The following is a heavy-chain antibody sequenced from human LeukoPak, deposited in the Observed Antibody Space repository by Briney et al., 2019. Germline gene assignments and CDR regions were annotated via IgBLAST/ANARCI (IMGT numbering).Heavy chain of an antibody. V-gene: IGHV3-30*02. CDR2: IRYDGSNK. CDR3: AKAPVTTCSGAYCYPFDY. D-gene: IGHD2-15*01. Sequence: GGSLRLSCAASGFTFSSYGMHWVRQAPGRGLEWVAFIRYDGSNKYYADSVKGRFTISRDNSKNTLYLQMNSLRAEDTAVYYCAKAPVTTCSGAYCYPFDYWGQGTLVTVSS. CDR1: GFTFSSYG. J-gene: IGHJ4*02.